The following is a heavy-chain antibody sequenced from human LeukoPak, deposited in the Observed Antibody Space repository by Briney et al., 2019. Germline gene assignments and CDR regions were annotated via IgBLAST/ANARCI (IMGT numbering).Heavy chain of an antibody. CDR3: ARDLSDGSGSFDY. CDR2: ISSSSSTI. Sequence: PGGSLRLSCAASGFTFSSYSMNWVRQAPGKGLEWVSYISSSSSTIYYADSVKGRFTISRDNAKNSLYLQMNSLRAEDTAVYYCARDLSDGSGSFDYWGQGTLVTVSS. D-gene: IGHD3-10*01. V-gene: IGHV3-48*04. CDR1: GFTFSSYS. J-gene: IGHJ4*02.